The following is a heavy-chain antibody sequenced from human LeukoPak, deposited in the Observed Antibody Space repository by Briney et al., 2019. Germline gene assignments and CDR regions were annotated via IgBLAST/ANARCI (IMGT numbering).Heavy chain of an antibody. V-gene: IGHV3-30*03. CDR1: GFSIGNHG. CDR2: ISHDGGAK. J-gene: IGHJ5*02. D-gene: IGHD3-16*01. CDR3: ARDWGSSGWYNWFDP. Sequence: GGSLRLSCGVTGFSIGNHGMHWIRQAPDKGLEWVAMISHDGGAKYYGDSVKGRLTISRDNSDNTLYLQMNSLRVEDTAVYYCARDWGSSGWYNWFDPWGQGILVTVSS.